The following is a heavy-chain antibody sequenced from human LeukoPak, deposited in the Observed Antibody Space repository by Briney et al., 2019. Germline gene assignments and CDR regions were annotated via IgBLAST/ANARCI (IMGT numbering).Heavy chain of an antibody. CDR3: AKGGVYGGKNADY. Sequence: GGSLRLSCAASGFTFSSYAMSWVRQAPGKGLEWVSVISGSGGSTYYADSVKGRFTISRDNCKNTLYLQMNSLRAEDTAAYYCAKGGVYGGKNADYWGQGTLVTVSS. D-gene: IGHD4-23*01. V-gene: IGHV3-23*01. CDR1: GFTFSSYA. J-gene: IGHJ4*02. CDR2: ISGSGGST.